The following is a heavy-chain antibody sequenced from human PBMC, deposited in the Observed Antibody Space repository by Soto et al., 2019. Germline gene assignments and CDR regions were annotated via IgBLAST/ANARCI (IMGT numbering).Heavy chain of an antibody. CDR2: IIPIFGTA. J-gene: IGHJ6*02. CDR3: AKSGTRKVDTTVDV. V-gene: IGHV1-69*13. Sequence: GASVQDDCQASGGTVIIYAISGVRQAPGQGREWMGGIIPIFGTANYAQKFQGRVTITADESTSTAYMELSSLRSEDTAVYYCAKSGTRKVDTTVDVWGQGSTVTVSS. CDR1: GGTVIIYA. D-gene: IGHD5-18*01.